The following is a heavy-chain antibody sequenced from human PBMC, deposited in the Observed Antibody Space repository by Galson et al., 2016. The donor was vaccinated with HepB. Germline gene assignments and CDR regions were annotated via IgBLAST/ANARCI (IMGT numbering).Heavy chain of an antibody. Sequence: TLSLPCAVSGGSINSAGYSWSWIRQPPGKGLECIGDIYHSGSTYYNPSLKSRVTISVDRSQNLFSLKLRSVTAADTAMYYCAREATAGNYRLGFKSNWFDPWGQGTLVTVSS. CDR2: IYHSGST. V-gene: IGHV4-30-2*01. CDR3: AREATAGNYRLGFKSNWFDP. D-gene: IGHD3-16*02. J-gene: IGHJ5*02. CDR1: GGSINSAGYS.